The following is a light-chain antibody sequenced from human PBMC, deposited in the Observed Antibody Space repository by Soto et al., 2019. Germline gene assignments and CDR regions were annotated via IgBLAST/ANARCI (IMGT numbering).Light chain of an antibody. CDR1: SSDIGGYDY. Sequence: QSALTQPASVSGSPGQSITISCTGTSSDIGGYDYVSWYRQHPGKAPKLLIYDVSDRPSRISSRFSGSKSANTASLTISGLQADDEAFYYCSSYTSTTTVRFVFGTGTKLTVL. CDR3: SSYTSTTTVRFV. J-gene: IGLJ1*01. V-gene: IGLV2-14*03. CDR2: DVS.